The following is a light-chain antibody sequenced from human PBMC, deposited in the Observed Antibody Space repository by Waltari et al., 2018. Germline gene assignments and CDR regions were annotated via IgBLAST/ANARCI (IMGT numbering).Light chain of an antibody. CDR3: MQALLARWT. J-gene: IGKJ1*01. V-gene: IGKV2-28*01. CDR1: QSLLHSNGYNY. Sequence: DIVMTQSPLSLPVTPGEPASISCRSSQSLLHSNGYNYLDWYLQKPGQSPQLLIYLGSNRASGVPDRFSVSGSGTDFTQKISRVEAEDVGVYYCMQALLARWTFGQGTKVEIK. CDR2: LGS.